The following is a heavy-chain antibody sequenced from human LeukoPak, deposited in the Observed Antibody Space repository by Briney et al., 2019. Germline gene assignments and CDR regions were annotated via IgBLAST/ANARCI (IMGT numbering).Heavy chain of an antibody. CDR2: IIAIFGTA. D-gene: IGHD3-10*01. J-gene: IGHJ3*02. Sequence: SVKVSCKASGGTFSSYAISWVRQAPGQGLEWMGRIIAIFGTANYAQKFQGRVTITTDESTSTAYMELSSLRSEDTAVYYCARPSTRWFGELSPDAFDIWGQGTMVTVSS. V-gene: IGHV1-69*05. CDR3: ARPSTRWFGELSPDAFDI. CDR1: GGTFSSYA.